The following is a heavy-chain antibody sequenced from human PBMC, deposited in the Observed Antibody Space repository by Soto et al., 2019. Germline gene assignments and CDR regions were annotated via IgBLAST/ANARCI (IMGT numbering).Heavy chain of an antibody. J-gene: IGHJ5*02. Sequence: GASVKVSCKASGGTFSSYAISWVRQAPGQGLEWMGGIIPIFGTANYAQKFQGRVTITADESTSTAYMELSSLRSEDTAVYYCASSTMIVVPPPAWGQGTLVTVSS. CDR1: GGTFSSYA. CDR2: IIPIFGTA. V-gene: IGHV1-69*01. D-gene: IGHD3-22*01. CDR3: ASSTMIVVPPPA.